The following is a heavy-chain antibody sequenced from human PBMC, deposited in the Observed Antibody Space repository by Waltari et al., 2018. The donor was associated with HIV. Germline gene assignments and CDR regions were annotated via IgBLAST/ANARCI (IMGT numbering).Heavy chain of an antibody. J-gene: IGHJ4*02. CDR1: GFTFSSYG. V-gene: IGHV3-30*02. Sequence: QVQLVESGGGVVQPGGSLRLSCAASGFTFSSYGMHWVRQAPGKGLAWVAFIRYDGSNKYYADSVKGRFTISRDNSKNTLYLQMNSRRAEDTAVYYCAKDSTGGGWYRYWGQGTLVTVSS. D-gene: IGHD6-19*01. CDR3: AKDSTGGGWYRY. CDR2: IRYDGSNK.